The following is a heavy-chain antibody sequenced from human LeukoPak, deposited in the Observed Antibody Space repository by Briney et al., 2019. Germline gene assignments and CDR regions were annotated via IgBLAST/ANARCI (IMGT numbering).Heavy chain of an antibody. V-gene: IGHV3-23*01. J-gene: IGHJ4*02. CDR1: GFTFSSYA. CDR2: SSGSGGST. Sequence: GGSLRLSCAASGFTFSSYAMSWVRQAPRKGLEWVSASSGSGGSTYYADSVKSRFTISRDNSKNTLYLQMNSLRAEDTAVYYCAKDYVDTGIWGQGTLVTVSS. CDR3: AKDYVDTGI. D-gene: IGHD5-18*01.